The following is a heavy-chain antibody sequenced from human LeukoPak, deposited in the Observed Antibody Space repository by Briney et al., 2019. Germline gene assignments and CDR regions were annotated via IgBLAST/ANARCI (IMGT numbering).Heavy chain of an antibody. V-gene: IGHV1-2*02. D-gene: IGHD3-3*01. CDR1: GYTFTGYY. Sequence: ASVKVSCKASGYTFTGYYMHWVRQAPGQGLEWMGWINPNSGGTNYAQKFQGRVTMTRDTSISTAYMELSRLRSDDTAVYYCARGWEGAYYDFWSGYRYNWFDPWGQGTLVTVSS. CDR2: INPNSGGT. J-gene: IGHJ5*02. CDR3: ARGWEGAYYDFWSGYRYNWFDP.